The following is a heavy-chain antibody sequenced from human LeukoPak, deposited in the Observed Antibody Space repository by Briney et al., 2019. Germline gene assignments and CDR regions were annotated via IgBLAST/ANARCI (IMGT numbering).Heavy chain of an antibody. V-gene: IGHV3-21*01. J-gene: IGHJ4*02. Sequence: PGGSLRLSCAASGFTFSSYSMNWVRQAPGKGLEWVSSISSSSSYIYYADSVKGRFTISRDNAKNTLFLQMNSLRAEDTAVYYCTRDFDFSSAIWGQGTLVTVSS. D-gene: IGHD3-3*01. CDR3: TRDFDFSSAI. CDR1: GFTFSSYS. CDR2: ISSSSSYI.